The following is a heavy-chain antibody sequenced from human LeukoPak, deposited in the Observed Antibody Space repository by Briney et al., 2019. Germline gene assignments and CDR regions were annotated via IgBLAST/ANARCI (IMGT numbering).Heavy chain of an antibody. V-gene: IGHV3-23*01. CDR1: GFTFSSYG. Sequence: PGGSLRLSCAASGFTFSSYGMHWVRQSPGKGLEWVSIVTGNGANTYYPDSVKGRFTISRDNSKNTLYLQMNSLRADDTAVYYCAKGTLGSCTGATCYPLDYWGQGTLVTVSS. CDR2: VTGNGANT. CDR3: AKGTLGSCTGATCYPLDY. J-gene: IGHJ4*02. D-gene: IGHD2-15*01.